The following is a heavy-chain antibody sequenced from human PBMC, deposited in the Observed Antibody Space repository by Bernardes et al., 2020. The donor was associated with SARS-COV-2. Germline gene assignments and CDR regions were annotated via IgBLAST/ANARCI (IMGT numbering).Heavy chain of an antibody. CDR3: ATTTPIAAAGTVWFDP. D-gene: IGHD6-13*01. Sequence: ASVKVSCKVSGYTLTELSMHWVRQAPGKGLEWMGGFDPEDGETIYAQKFQGRVTMTEDTSTDTAYMELSSLRSEDTAVYYCATTTPIAAAGTVWFDPWGQGTLVTASS. CDR2: FDPEDGET. J-gene: IGHJ5*02. V-gene: IGHV1-24*01. CDR1: GYTLTELS.